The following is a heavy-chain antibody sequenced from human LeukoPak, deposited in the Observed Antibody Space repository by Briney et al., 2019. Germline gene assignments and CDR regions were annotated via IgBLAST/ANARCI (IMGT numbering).Heavy chain of an antibody. CDR2: IYPGDSDT. CDR1: GYSFTSYW. Sequence: GESLKISCKGSGYSFTSYWIGWVRQMPGKGLEWMGIIYPGDSDTRYSPSFQGQVTISADKSISTAYLQWSSLKASDTAMYYCARQGGGSGSYYSPLDYWGQGTLVTVSS. J-gene: IGHJ4*02. CDR3: ARQGGGSGSYYSPLDY. V-gene: IGHV5-51*01. D-gene: IGHD3-10*01.